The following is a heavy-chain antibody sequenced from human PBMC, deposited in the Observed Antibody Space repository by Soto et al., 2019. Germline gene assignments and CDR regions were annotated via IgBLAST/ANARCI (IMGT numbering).Heavy chain of an antibody. CDR2: ISSSSSYI. Sequence: GGSLRLSCAASGFTFSSYSMNWVRQAPGKGLEWVSSISSSSSYIYYADSVKGRFTISRDNAKNSLYLQMNSLRAEDTAVYYCARAPYCSGGSCYLAYFQHWGQGTLVPVSS. V-gene: IGHV3-21*01. J-gene: IGHJ1*01. D-gene: IGHD2-15*01. CDR3: ARAPYCSGGSCYLAYFQH. CDR1: GFTFSSYS.